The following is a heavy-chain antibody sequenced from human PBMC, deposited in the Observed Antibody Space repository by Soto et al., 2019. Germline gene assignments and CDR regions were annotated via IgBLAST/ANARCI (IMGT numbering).Heavy chain of an antibody. CDR3: ARNEYYYDSSGYLLSPFDY. CDR1: GGSISSYY. V-gene: IGHV4-59*01. CDR2: IYYSGST. Sequence: SETLSLTCTVSGGSISSYYWSWIRQPPGKGLEWIGYIYYSGSTNYNPSLKSRVTISVDTSKNQFSLKLSSVTAADTAVYHCARNEYYYDSSGYLLSPFDYWGQGTLVTVSS. D-gene: IGHD3-22*01. J-gene: IGHJ4*02.